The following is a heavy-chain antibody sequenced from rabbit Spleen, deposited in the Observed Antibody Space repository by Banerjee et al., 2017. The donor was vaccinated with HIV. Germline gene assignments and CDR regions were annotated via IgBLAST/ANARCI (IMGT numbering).Heavy chain of an antibody. CDR3: ARGIAYGYAGDAYPPYAMDL. V-gene: IGHV1S47*01. D-gene: IGHD6-1*01. J-gene: IGHJ6*01. CDR1: GFSLSSRYW. Sequence: EESGGDLVKPGASLTLTCTASGFSLSSRYWICWVRQAPGKGPEWIACIYNGDGSTYYASWVNGRFTISRSTSLNTVTLQMTSLTAADTATYFCARGIAYGYAGDAYPPYAMDLWGQGTLVTVS. CDR2: IYNGDGST.